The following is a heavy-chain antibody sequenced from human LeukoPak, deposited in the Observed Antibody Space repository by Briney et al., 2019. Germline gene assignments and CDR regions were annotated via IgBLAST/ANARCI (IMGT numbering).Heavy chain of an antibody. CDR2: ITSTSDYT. V-gene: IGHV3-21*01. CDR1: GFTFSSYS. Sequence: KPGGSLRLSCAASGFTFSSYSMYWVRQAPGKGLEWVLSITSTSDYTYYADSVKGRFTVSRDNAKNSLYLQMNSLRVEDTAVYYCAREGGYCSGTTCYYAFAIWGRGTMVTVSS. J-gene: IGHJ3*02. CDR3: AREGGYCSGTTCYYAFAI. D-gene: IGHD2-2*01.